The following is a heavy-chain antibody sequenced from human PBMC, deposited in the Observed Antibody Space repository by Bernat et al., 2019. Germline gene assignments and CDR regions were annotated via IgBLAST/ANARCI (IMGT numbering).Heavy chain of an antibody. CDR3: AGPWGGAFDC. CDR2: IHYSGTT. V-gene: IGHV4-30-4*01. D-gene: IGHD3-10*01. CDR1: GGSITSSGYY. J-gene: IGHJ4*02. Sequence: QVQLQESGPGLVKPSQTLSLTCTVSGGSITSSGYYWSWIRQPPGKGLEWIRYIHYSGTTFYNPSLRSRATISLDTSKNQFSLKLSSVTAADTAVYYCAGPWGGAFDCWGQGTLVTVSS.